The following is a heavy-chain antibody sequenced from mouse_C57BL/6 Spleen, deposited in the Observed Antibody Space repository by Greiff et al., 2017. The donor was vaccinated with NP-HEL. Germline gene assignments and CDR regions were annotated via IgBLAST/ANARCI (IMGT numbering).Heavy chain of an antibody. CDR1: GYAFTNYL. D-gene: IGHD1-1*01. CDR2: INPGSGGT. Sequence: QVQLKESGAELVRPGTSVKVSCKASGYAFTNYLIEWVKQRPGQGLEWIGVINPGSGGTNYNEKFKGKATLTADKSSSTAYMQLSSLTSEDSAVYFCARRGIYGSSYRFAYWGQGTLVTVSA. CDR3: ARRGIYGSSYRFAY. J-gene: IGHJ3*01. V-gene: IGHV1-54*01.